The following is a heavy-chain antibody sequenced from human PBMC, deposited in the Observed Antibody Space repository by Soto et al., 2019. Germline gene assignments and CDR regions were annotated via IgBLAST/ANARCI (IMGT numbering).Heavy chain of an antibody. CDR1: GFTFSSYS. J-gene: IGHJ4*02. Sequence: PGGSLRLSCAASGFTFSSYSMNWVRQAPGKGLEWVSSISSSSSYIYYADSVKGRFTISRDNAKNSLYLQMNSLRAEDTAVYYCARRMDYGGNFFDYWGQGTLVTVSS. CDR2: ISSSSSYI. CDR3: ARRMDYGGNFFDY. V-gene: IGHV3-21*01. D-gene: IGHD4-17*01.